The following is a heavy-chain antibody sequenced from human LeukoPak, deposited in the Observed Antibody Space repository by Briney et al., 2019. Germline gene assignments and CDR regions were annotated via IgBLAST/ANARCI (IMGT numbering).Heavy chain of an antibody. J-gene: IGHJ4*02. CDR2: IWYDGSNK. CDR1: GFTFSSYG. CDR3: ARDPNYYDSSGCDY. Sequence: GGSLRPSCAASGFTFSSYGMHWVRQAPGKGLEWVAVIWYDGSNKYYADSVKGRFTISRDNSKNTLYLQMNSLRAEDTAVYYCARDPNYYDSSGCDYWGQGTLVTVSS. V-gene: IGHV3-33*01. D-gene: IGHD3-22*01.